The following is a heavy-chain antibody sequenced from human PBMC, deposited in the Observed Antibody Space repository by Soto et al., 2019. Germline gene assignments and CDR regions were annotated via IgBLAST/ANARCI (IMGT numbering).Heavy chain of an antibody. J-gene: IGHJ4*02. D-gene: IGHD4-17*01. CDR1: GYTFTSYG. CDR2: ISPNNGNT. CDR3: ARGRDHYGDYWTEIDY. Sequence: GASVKVSCKASGYTFTSYGISWVRQAPGQGLEWMGIISPNNGNTSYAQKFQGRVTMTRDTSTSTVYMELSSLRSEDTAVYYCARGRDHYGDYWTEIDYWGQGTLVTVSS. V-gene: IGHV1-18*01.